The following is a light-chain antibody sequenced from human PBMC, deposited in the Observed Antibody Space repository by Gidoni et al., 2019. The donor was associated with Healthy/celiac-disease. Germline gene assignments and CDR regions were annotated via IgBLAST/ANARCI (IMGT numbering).Light chain of an antibody. V-gene: IGKV3-20*01. CDR3: QQYGSSRT. J-gene: IGKJ1*01. CDR2: GAS. CDR1: QSVSSSY. Sequence: ENFFAQSPGTLSLSPGERATLSCSASQSVSSSYLAWYQQKPGQAPRLLIYGASSRATGIPDRFSGSGSGTDFTLTISRLEPEDFAVYYCQQYGSSRTFGQGTKVEIK.